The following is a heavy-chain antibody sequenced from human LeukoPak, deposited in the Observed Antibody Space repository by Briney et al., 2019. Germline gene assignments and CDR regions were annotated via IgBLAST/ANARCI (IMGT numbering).Heavy chain of an antibody. V-gene: IGHV5-51*01. Sequence: GESLKISCKASGYTFTSYWIAWVRQMPGKGLEWMGIIYPGDSDTRYSPSFQGQVTISADKSSNTASLQWSSLKASDTAMYYCARQRDGYSFDYWGQGTLVTVSS. CDR2: IYPGDSDT. D-gene: IGHD5-24*01. J-gene: IGHJ4*02. CDR1: GYTFTSYW. CDR3: ARQRDGYSFDY.